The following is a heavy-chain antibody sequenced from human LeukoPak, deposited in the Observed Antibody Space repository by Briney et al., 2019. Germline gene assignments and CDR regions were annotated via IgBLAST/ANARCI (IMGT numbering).Heavy chain of an antibody. CDR2: IYPGDSDT. CDR1: GYSFSSYW. D-gene: IGHD6-13*01. J-gene: IGHJ4*02. Sequence: GESLKISFKGSGYSFSSYWIGWVRQIPGKGLELMGIIYPGDSDTSYSPSFQGQVTISADKSINTAYLQWSSLKASDTAMYYCARRRSSSWLDYWGQGTLVTVSS. V-gene: IGHV5-51*01. CDR3: ARRRSSSWLDY.